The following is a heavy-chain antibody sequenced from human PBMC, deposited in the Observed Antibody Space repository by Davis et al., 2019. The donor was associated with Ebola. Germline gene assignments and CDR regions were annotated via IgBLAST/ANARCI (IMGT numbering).Heavy chain of an antibody. D-gene: IGHD1-1*01. J-gene: IGHJ4*02. V-gene: IGHV3-9*02. CDR1: GFISRNYA. CDR3: ARGSRYPGI. CDR2: SDWHSGGV. Sequence: GESLMISCAVSGFISRNYAMHRVRQAPGQGLERVSGSDWHSGGVGYAYSVKGRFIISRDDAKNSLYLQMNSLRAEDTAVYYCARGSRYPGIWGQGTLVTVSS.